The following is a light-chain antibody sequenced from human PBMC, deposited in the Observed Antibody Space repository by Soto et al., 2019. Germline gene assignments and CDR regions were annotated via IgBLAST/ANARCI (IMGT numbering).Light chain of an antibody. CDR1: QSINSY. CDR3: QQSYSTPYT. V-gene: IGKV1-39*01. CDR2: AAS. J-gene: IGKJ2*01. Sequence: DIQMTHSPSSLSASVGDRVTITCRASQSINSYLNWYQQKPGKAPKLLIYAASSLQSGVPSRFSGSGSGTDFTLTISSLQPEDFATYYCQQSYSTPYTSGQGIKVDIX.